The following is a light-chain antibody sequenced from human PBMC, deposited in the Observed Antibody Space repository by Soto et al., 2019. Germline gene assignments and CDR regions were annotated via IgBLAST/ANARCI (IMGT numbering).Light chain of an antibody. CDR3: QQYNNWPLT. V-gene: IGKV3-15*01. CDR1: QSVSSN. CDR2: GAS. J-gene: IGKJ4*01. Sequence: EIVMTQSPATLSESLGEGATLSCWANQSVSSNLAWYQQKPGQAPRLLIHGASTRATGIPARFSGSGSGTEFTLTISSLQSEDFAVYYCQQYNNWPLTFGGGTKVEIK.